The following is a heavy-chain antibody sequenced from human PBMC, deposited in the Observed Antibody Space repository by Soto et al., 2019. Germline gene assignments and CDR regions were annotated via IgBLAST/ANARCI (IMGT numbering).Heavy chain of an antibody. D-gene: IGHD3-10*01. J-gene: IGHJ3*02. CDR1: GFTFSNYA. Sequence: GGSLRLSCAASGFTFSNYAMSWVRQAPGKGLEWVSGISATGDSTYYADSMKGRSTISRDNSKNTLYLQVNSLRADDTAVYYCAKDRWFGEFGGFDIWGQGTMVTVSS. CDR2: ISATGDST. CDR3: AKDRWFGEFGGFDI. V-gene: IGHV3-23*01.